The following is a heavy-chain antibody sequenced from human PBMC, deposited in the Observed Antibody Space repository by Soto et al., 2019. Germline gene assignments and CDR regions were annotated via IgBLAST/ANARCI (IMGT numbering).Heavy chain of an antibody. Sequence: PSXTLSLTCAVFGDSVSSNTAAWTWIRQSPSRGLEWLGRTYYRSKWYNDYAVSVKSRITINPDASRNQFSLQLNSVTPEDTAVYYCARDLGAFDIWGQGTMVTV. CDR3: ARDLGAFDI. J-gene: IGHJ3*02. V-gene: IGHV6-1*01. D-gene: IGHD7-27*01. CDR1: GDSVSSNTAA. CDR2: TYYRSKWYN.